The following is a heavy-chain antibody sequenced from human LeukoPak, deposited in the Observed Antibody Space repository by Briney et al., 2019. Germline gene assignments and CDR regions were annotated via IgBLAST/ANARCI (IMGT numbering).Heavy chain of an antibody. D-gene: IGHD2-2*01. Sequence: ASVKVSCKASGGTFSSYAISWVRQAPGQGLEWMGGIIPIFGTANYAQKFQGRVTITADESTSTAHMELSSLRSEDTAVYYCARDLGDIVVVPATDYYYYGMDVWGKGTTVTVSS. CDR3: ARDLGDIVVVPATDYYYYGMDV. V-gene: IGHV1-69*13. J-gene: IGHJ6*04. CDR2: IIPIFGTA. CDR1: GGTFSSYA.